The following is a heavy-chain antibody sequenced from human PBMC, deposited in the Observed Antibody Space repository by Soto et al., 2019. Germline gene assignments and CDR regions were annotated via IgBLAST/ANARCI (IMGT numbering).Heavy chain of an antibody. CDR2: IYHSGST. CDR3: ARHFRAVAGTFDY. D-gene: IGHD6-19*01. V-gene: IGHV4-4*02. J-gene: IGHJ4*02. CDR1: GGPISSSNW. Sequence: SETLSLTCAVSGGPISSSNWWSWVRQPPGNGLEWIGEIYHSGSTNYNPSLKSRVTISVDKSKNQFSLKLSSVTAADTAVYYCARHFRAVAGTFDYWGQGTMVTFYS.